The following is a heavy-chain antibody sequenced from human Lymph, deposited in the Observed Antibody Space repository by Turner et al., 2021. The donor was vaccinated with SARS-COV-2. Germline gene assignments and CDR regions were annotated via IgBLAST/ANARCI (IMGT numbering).Heavy chain of an antibody. CDR3: ARVKGYNGYDLRYYYGMDV. J-gene: IGHJ6*02. D-gene: IGHD5-12*01. CDR1: GLTFSSYG. Sequence: QVQLVESGGGVVQPGWSLRLSCAASGLTFSSYGMHGVRQAPGKGLEWVAVIWYDGSNKYYADSVKGRFTISRDNSKNTLYLQMNSLRAEDTAVYYCARVKGYNGYDLRYYYGMDVWGQGTTVTVSS. V-gene: IGHV3-33*01. CDR2: IWYDGSNK.